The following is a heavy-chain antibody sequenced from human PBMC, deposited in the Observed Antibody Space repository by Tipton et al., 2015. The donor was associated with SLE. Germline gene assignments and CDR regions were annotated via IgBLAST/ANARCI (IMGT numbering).Heavy chain of an antibody. CDR2: IRYDGSNK. V-gene: IGHV3-30*02. J-gene: IGHJ6*02. Sequence: SLRLSCAASGFTFSSYGMHWVRQAPGKGLEWVAFIRYDGSNKYYADSVKGRFTISRDNSKNTLYLQMNSLRAEDTAVYYCAKDDADIVVVPAAYYYYYGMDVWGQGTTVTVSS. D-gene: IGHD2-2*01. CDR1: GFTFSSYG. CDR3: AKDDADIVVVPAAYYYYYGMDV.